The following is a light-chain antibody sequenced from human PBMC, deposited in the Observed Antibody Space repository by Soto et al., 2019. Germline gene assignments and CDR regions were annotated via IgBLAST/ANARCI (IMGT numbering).Light chain of an antibody. CDR1: SSDVGGYNY. CDR3: SSYAGSTNFYV. J-gene: IGLJ1*01. CDR2: EVS. Sequence: QSVMTQPPSASGSPGQSVTSSCTGPSSDVGGYNYVSWYQQHPGKAPKLMIYEVSRRPPGVPDRFSGSKSGNTASLTVSGLQAEDEADYYCSSYAGSTNFYVFGTGNKVPVL. V-gene: IGLV2-8*01.